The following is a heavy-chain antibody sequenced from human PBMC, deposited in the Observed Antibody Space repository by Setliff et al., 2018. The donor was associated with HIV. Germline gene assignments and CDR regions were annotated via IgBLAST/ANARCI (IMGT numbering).Heavy chain of an antibody. CDR1: GGSIRSHY. Sequence: SETLSLTCTVSGGSIRSHYWGWIRQPPGKGLEWIGSIYYNGSTYYNPSLRSRVTVSVDTSKDQFSLKLISVTAADTAVYYCARGGDSSSWYWGRWFDPWGQGTLVTVSS. D-gene: IGHD6-13*01. CDR2: IYYNGST. CDR3: ARGGDSSSWYWGRWFDP. J-gene: IGHJ5*02. V-gene: IGHV4-39*07.